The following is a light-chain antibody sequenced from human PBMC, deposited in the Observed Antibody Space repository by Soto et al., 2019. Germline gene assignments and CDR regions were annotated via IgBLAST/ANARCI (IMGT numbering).Light chain of an antibody. CDR2: AAS. Sequence: DIQMTQSPSSLSASVGDRVTITCRASQSISTYLHWYQQKAGKAPKLLISAASNLQSGVPSRFSASGSGTDFTLTLNSLQPEDFATYYCQQVYSTPWTFGQGTKVEIK. CDR1: QSISTY. CDR3: QQVYSTPWT. V-gene: IGKV1-39*01. J-gene: IGKJ1*01.